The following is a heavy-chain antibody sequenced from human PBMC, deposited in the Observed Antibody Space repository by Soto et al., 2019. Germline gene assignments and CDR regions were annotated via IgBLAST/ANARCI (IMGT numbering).Heavy chain of an antibody. V-gene: IGHV4-31*03. Sequence: QVQLQEWGPGLVKPSQTLSLTCTVSGGSISSAGYYWSWIRQHPGKGLEWIGYIYYSGSTYYNPSLKSRVTISVDTSKNQFSLKLSSVTAADTAVYYCARVCGGDCHYGMDVWGQGTTVTVSS. D-gene: IGHD2-21*02. CDR2: IYYSGST. CDR3: ARVCGGDCHYGMDV. J-gene: IGHJ6*02. CDR1: GGSISSAGYY.